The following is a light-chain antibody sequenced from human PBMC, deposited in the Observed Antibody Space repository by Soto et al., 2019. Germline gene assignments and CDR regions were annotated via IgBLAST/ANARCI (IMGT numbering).Light chain of an antibody. CDR1: SSDVGGYDY. CDR2: EVN. Sequence: QSVLTQPPSASGSPGQSVTISCTGTSSDVGGYDYVSWYQQRPGKAPKLLIYEVNERPSGVPDRFSGSKSGNTASLTVSGLQAEDEADYYCSSFAGNNNYVVFGGGTQLTVL. V-gene: IGLV2-8*01. CDR3: SSFAGNNNYVV. J-gene: IGLJ2*01.